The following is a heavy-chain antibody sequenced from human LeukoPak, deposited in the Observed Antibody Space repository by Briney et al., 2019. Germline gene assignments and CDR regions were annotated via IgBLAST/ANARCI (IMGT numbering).Heavy chain of an antibody. J-gene: IGHJ6*02. Sequence: SETLSLTCAVSGGSISSGGYSWSWIRQPPGKGLEWIGYIYHSGSTYYNPSLKSRVTISVDRSKNQFPLKLSSVTAADTAVYYCARGDGDSAPGADVWGQGTTVTVSS. CDR3: ARGDGDSAPGADV. D-gene: IGHD4-17*01. CDR1: GGSISSGGYS. CDR2: IYHSGST. V-gene: IGHV4-30-2*01.